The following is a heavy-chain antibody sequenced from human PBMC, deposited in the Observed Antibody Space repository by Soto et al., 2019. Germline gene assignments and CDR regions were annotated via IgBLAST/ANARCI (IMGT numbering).Heavy chain of an antibody. Sequence: EWVAVISYDGSNKYYADSVKGRFTISRDNSKNTLYLQMNSLRAEDTAVYYCAKDFRSSVVVHASLVGYFDYWGQ. J-gene: IGHJ4*02. D-gene: IGHD2-8*02. V-gene: IGHV3-30*18. CDR3: AKDFRSSVVVHASLVGYFDY. CDR2: ISYDGSNK.